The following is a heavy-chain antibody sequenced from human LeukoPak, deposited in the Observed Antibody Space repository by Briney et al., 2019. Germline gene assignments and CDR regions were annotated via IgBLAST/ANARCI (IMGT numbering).Heavy chain of an antibody. CDR1: GGSISSYY. D-gene: IGHD3-10*01. Sequence: PSETLSLTCTVSGGSISSYYWSWIRQPPGKGLEWIGYVYYSGSTNYNPSLKSRVTISIDTPRTQFSLKLSSMTAADTAVYYCARVPYGLKGEDYWGQGTLVTVSS. CDR3: ARVPYGLKGEDY. J-gene: IGHJ4*02. CDR2: VYYSGST. V-gene: IGHV4-59*12.